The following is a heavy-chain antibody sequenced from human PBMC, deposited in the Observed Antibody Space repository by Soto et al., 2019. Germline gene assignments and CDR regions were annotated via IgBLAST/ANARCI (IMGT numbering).Heavy chain of an antibody. V-gene: IGHV2-5*02. J-gene: IGHJ4*02. CDR2: IYWDDDK. CDR3: VHGPYYNFWSGYPPLDY. CDR1: GFSLNTSRVG. Sequence: QITLKESGPPLVKPTQTLTLTCTFSGFSLNTSRVGVGWIRQPPGKALEWLALIYWDDDKRFSPSLKTRLTITXDSSENXXVLTMTNMDPVDTATYYCVHGPYYNFWSGYPPLDYWGQGTLVTVSS. D-gene: IGHD3-3*01.